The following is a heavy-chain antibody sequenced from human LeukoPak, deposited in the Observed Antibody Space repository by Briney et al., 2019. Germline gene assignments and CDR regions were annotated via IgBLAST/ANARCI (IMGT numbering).Heavy chain of an antibody. Sequence: SVKVSCQASGGTFSSYAISWVRQAPGQGLEWMGGIIPIFGTANYAQKFQGRVTITADKSTSTAYMELSSLRSEDTAVYHCARDATLTTTGSIRWFDPWGQGTLVTVSS. CDR2: IIPIFGTA. CDR3: ARDATLTTTGSIRWFDP. CDR1: GGTFSSYA. V-gene: IGHV1-69*06. D-gene: IGHD4/OR15-4a*01. J-gene: IGHJ5*02.